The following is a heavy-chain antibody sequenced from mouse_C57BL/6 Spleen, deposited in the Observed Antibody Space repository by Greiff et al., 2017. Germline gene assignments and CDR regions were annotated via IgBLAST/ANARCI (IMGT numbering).Heavy chain of an antibody. CDR3: ARMGGSSYYYYAMDY. CDR1: GFSLTSYG. J-gene: IGHJ4*01. Sequence: VKLMESGPGLVQPSQSLSITCTVSGFSLTSYGVHWVRQSPGKGLEWLGVIWSGGSTDYNAAFISRLSISKDNSKSQVFFKMNSLQADDTAIYYCARMGGSSYYYYAMDYWGQGTSVTVSS. D-gene: IGHD1-1*01. CDR2: IWSGGST. V-gene: IGHV2-2*01.